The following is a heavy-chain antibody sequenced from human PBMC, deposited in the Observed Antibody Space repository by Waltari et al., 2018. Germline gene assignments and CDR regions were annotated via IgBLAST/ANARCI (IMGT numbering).Heavy chain of an antibody. CDR3: ARFTEGRRPAADRFDS. V-gene: IGHV3-23*03. J-gene: IGHJ4*02. CDR2: SYSGGSST. D-gene: IGHD2-2*01. CDR1: GFTCSSYA. Sequence: EVQLLESGGGLVQPGGSLRLSCAASGFTCSSYAMSWVRQAPGKGLEWVSVSYSGGSSTYYDESVKGRFTISRGKSKNTVHLQMNSLRDEDTAVYYCARFTEGRRPAADRFDSWSQGTLVTVSS.